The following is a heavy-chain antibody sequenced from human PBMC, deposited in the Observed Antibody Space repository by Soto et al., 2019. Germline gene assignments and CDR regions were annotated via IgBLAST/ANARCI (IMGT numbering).Heavy chain of an antibody. V-gene: IGHV4-34*01. Sequence: QVQLQQRGAGLLKPSETLSLTCAVYGGAFSGFQWSWIRQPPGKGLEWIGEINHSGITSYNPSLKSRLTISVDTSKNQFSLKLSSVTAADTAVYYCARGKWLDNSWGRGTVVTVSS. CDR1: GGAFSGFQ. J-gene: IGHJ5*02. CDR2: INHSGIT. D-gene: IGHD6-19*01. CDR3: ARGKWLDNS.